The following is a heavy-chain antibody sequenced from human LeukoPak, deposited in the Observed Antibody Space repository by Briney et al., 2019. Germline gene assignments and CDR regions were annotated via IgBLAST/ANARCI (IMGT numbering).Heavy chain of an antibody. CDR1: GFTFSSYG. CDR2: IRYDGSNK. CDR3: ARRSASGWFYFDY. V-gene: IGHV3-30*02. D-gene: IGHD6-19*01. Sequence: GGSLRLSCAASGFTFSSYGMHWVRQAPGKGLEWVAFIRYDGSNKYYADSVKGRFTISRDNAKNSLYLQMNSLRAEDTAIYYCARRSASGWFYFDYWGQGTLVTVSS. J-gene: IGHJ4*02.